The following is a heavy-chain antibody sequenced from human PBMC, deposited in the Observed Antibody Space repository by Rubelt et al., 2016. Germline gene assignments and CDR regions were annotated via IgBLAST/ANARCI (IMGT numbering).Heavy chain of an antibody. Sequence: QVQLQESGPGLVKPSETLSLTCSVSGGSISTYYWGWIRQPPGKGLEWIGYIFFSGRTNYNPSLKSRVTILLDTSKNQFSLKLSSVTAAETGGYYCARENDYYYYMDVWGKGTTVTVSS. V-gene: IGHV4-59*01. CDR3: ARENDYYYYMDV. CDR2: IFFSGRT. J-gene: IGHJ6*03. CDR1: GGSISTYY.